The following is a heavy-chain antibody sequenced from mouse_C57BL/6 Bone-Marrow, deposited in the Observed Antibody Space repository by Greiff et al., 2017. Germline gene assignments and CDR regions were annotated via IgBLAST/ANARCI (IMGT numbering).Heavy chain of an antibody. D-gene: IGHD2-5*01. V-gene: IGHV1-5*01. CDR1: GYTFTSYW. CDR3: TRRAHSNQGAMDY. Sequence: VQLQQSGTVLARPGASVKMSCKTSGYTFTSYWMHWIKQRPGQGLEWIGAIYPGNSDTSYNQQVKGKAKLTAVTSASTAYLELSSLTNEDAAVYYCTRRAHSNQGAMDYWGQGTSVTVSA. CDR2: IYPGNSDT. J-gene: IGHJ4*01.